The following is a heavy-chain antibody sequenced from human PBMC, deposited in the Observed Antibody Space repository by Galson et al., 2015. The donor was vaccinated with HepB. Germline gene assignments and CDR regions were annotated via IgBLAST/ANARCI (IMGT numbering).Heavy chain of an antibody. Sequence: SLRLSCEASGFTFSSYGMSWVRQAPGKGLEWVSLITGSGGNTFYADSVKGRFTVSRDNSKNTLYLQMNSLRVEDTAVYYCAKDHSALPPSSFDYWGQGTLVTASS. V-gene: IGHV3-23*01. CDR3: AKDHSALPPSSFDY. CDR1: GFTFSSYG. CDR2: ITGSGGNT. J-gene: IGHJ4*02. D-gene: IGHD2-15*01.